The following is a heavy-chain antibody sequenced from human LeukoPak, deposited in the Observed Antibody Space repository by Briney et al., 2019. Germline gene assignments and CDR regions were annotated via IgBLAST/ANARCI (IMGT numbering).Heavy chain of an antibody. CDR1: GFTFSSYA. V-gene: IGHV3-30*04. Sequence: GGSLRLSCAASGFTFSSYAMHWVRQAPGKGLEWVAVISYDGSKKYYADSVKGRFTISRDNSKNTLYLQMNSLRAEDTAVYYCARTSYYYDSSGYYPRYYYYGMDVWGQGTTVTVSS. CDR3: ARTSYYYDSSGYYPRYYYYGMDV. CDR2: ISYDGSKK. D-gene: IGHD3-22*01. J-gene: IGHJ6*02.